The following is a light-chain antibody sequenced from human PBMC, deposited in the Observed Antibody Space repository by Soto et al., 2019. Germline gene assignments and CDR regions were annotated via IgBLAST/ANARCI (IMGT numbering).Light chain of an antibody. Sequence: EIVMTQSPVILSVSPGERATLSCRASQNININLAWYQQRPGQAPRVLIYGASSMASGIPDRFSGSRSGTVFTLTINKLEPNDFAFYYCQQYKDWPPLNFGGGNRV. CDR2: GAS. J-gene: IGKJ4*01. CDR1: QNININ. CDR3: QQYKDWPPLN. V-gene: IGKV3D-15*01.